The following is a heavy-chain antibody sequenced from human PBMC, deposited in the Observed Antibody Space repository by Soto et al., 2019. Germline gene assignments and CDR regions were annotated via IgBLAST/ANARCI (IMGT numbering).Heavy chain of an antibody. CDR1: GYTFTSSG. J-gene: IGHJ5*02. D-gene: IGHD2-2*01. CDR3: ARTFVVVPTDP. Sequence: ASVKVSCKASGYTFTSSGRRWVRHARGQRLEWMGWIRACNGNTNYAQKLQGRVTMTTDTSTSTAYMELRSLRSDDTAVYYCARTFVVVPTDPWGQGTLVTVSS. V-gene: IGHV1-18*01. CDR2: IRACNGNT.